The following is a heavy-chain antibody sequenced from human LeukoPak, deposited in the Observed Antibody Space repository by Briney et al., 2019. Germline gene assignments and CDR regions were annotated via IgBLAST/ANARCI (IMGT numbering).Heavy chain of an antibody. CDR1: GFPFGSYA. V-gene: IGHV3-48*03. J-gene: IGHJ6*03. CDR3: ARGPYHYYMDV. Sequence: GGSLRLSCAASGFPFGSYAMNWVRQAPGKGLEWVSYISSGSSTMFYADSVKGRFTISRDNAKNSLFLQMNSLRAKDTAVYYCARGPYHYYMDVWGKGTTVTVSS. CDR2: ISSGSSTM.